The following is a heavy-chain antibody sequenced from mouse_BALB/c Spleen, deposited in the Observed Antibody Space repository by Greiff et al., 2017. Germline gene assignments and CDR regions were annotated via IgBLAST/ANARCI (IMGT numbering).Heavy chain of an antibody. Sequence: EVQLVESGGGLVQPGGSRKLSCAASGFTFSSFGMHWVRQAPEKGLEWVAYISSGSSTIYYADTVKGRFTISRDNPKNTLFLQMTSLRSEDTAMYYCARSYYDYDDRAWFAYWGQGTLVTVSA. V-gene: IGHV5-17*02. J-gene: IGHJ3*01. CDR2: ISSGSSTI. D-gene: IGHD2-4*01. CDR1: GFTFSSFG. CDR3: ARSYYDYDDRAWFAY.